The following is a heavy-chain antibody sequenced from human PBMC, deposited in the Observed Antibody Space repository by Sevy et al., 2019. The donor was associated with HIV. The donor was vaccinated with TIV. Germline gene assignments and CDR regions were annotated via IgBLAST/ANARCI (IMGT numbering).Heavy chain of an antibody. CDR2: IKQDGSEK. Sequence: GGSLRLSCAASGFTFSSYWMSWVRQAPGKGLEWVANIKQDGSEKYYVDSVKGQFTNSRDNAKNSLYLQMNSLRAEDTAVYYCARDYQDPYCGGDCYPYYFDYWGQGTLVTVSS. V-gene: IGHV3-7*01. CDR1: GFTFSSYW. CDR3: ARDYQDPYCGGDCYPYYFDY. D-gene: IGHD2-21*02. J-gene: IGHJ4*02.